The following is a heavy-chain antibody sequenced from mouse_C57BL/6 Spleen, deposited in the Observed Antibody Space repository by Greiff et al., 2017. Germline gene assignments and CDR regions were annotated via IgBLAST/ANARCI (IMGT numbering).Heavy chain of an antibody. CDR1: GYTFTSYW. Sequence: VQLQQPGAELVRPGTSVKLSCKASGYTFTSYWMHWVKQRPGQGLEWIGVIDPSDSYTNYNQKFKGKATLPVDTSSSTAYMQLSSLTSEDSAVYYCARDYYGSPVDYWGQGTTLSVSS. J-gene: IGHJ2*01. D-gene: IGHD1-1*01. CDR2: IDPSDSYT. V-gene: IGHV1-59*01. CDR3: ARDYYGSPVDY.